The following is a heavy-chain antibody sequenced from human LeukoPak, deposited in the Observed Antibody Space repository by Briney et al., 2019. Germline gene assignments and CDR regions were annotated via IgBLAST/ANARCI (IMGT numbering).Heavy chain of an antibody. J-gene: IGHJ3*02. Sequence: AGSLRLSCAASGFTFSTYSMNWVCQAPRKGLELVSGINWNDGITGYADSVKGRFTISRDNAKNSLYLQMNSLRAEGTALYYCARDFVGYCSGGSCYHLAFDIWGQGTMVTVSS. CDR1: GFTFSTYS. D-gene: IGHD2-15*01. CDR3: ARDFVGYCSGGSCYHLAFDI. V-gene: IGHV3-20*04. CDR2: INWNDGIT.